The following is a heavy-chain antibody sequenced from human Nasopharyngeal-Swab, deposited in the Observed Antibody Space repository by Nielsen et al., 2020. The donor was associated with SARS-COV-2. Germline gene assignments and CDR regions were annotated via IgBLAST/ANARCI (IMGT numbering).Heavy chain of an antibody. CDR3: TTGGRWELLPIDY. J-gene: IGHJ4*02. Sequence: GGSLRLSCAASGFTFSNAWMSWVRQAPGKGLEWVGRIKSKTDGGTTDYAAPVKGRFTISRDDSKNTLYLQMNSLKTEDTAVYYCTTGGRWELLPIDYWGQGTLVTVSS. CDR1: GFTFSNAW. V-gene: IGHV3-15*01. D-gene: IGHD1-26*01. CDR2: IKSKTDGGTT.